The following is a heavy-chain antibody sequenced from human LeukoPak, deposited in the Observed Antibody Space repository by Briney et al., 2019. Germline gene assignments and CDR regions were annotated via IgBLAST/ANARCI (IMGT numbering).Heavy chain of an antibody. CDR2: IYYSGST. Sequence: PSETLSITCTASGGSISSYYWSWIWQPPGKGLEWIGYIYYSGSTNYNPSLKSRVTISVDTSKNQFSLKLSSVTAADTAVYYCARTSLRSFYGMDVWGQGTTVTVSS. CDR3: ARTSLRSFYGMDV. J-gene: IGHJ6*02. D-gene: IGHD2-15*01. V-gene: IGHV4-59*08. CDR1: GGSISSYY.